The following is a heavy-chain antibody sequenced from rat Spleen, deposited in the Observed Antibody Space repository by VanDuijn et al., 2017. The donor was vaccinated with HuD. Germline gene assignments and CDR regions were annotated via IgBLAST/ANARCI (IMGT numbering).Heavy chain of an antibody. CDR1: GFSLTRYG. J-gene: IGHJ2*01. V-gene: IGHV2-16*01. Sequence: VQLKESGPGLVQPSQTLSLTCTVSGFSLTRYGVSWVRQPPGKGLEWIGAIWSGGSTDYNSALKSRLSISRDTSKSQVFLKMNNLQTEDTAMYFCARPSYYGYPFWGQGVMVTVSS. CDR2: IWSGGST. D-gene: IGHD1-7*01. CDR3: ARPSYYGYPF.